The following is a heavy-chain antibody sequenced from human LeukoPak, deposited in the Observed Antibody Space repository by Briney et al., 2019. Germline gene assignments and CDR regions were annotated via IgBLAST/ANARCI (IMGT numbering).Heavy chain of an antibody. Sequence: PGGSLRLSCAASGFTFSNFAVSWVRQAPGQGLEWVSTISGSGASTYYPDSVKGRFTISRDNAKNTLFLQMNSLGAEDTAVYFCAKTDYYDSSGYVHFAWCGQGTLVAVSS. J-gene: IGHJ4*02. V-gene: IGHV3-23*01. CDR1: GFTFSNFA. CDR3: AKTDYYDSSGYVHFAW. D-gene: IGHD3-22*01. CDR2: ISGSGAST.